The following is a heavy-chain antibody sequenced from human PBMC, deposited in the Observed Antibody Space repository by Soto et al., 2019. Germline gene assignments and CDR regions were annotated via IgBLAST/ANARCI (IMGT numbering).Heavy chain of an antibody. J-gene: IGHJ4*02. CDR3: ARDLEDYGDYPSASSAVPLFDY. CDR2: ISPYNGDT. CDR1: GYTFTTYG. D-gene: IGHD4-17*01. Sequence: GASVKVSCKASGYTFTTYGFNWVRQAPGQGLEWMRWISPYNGDTNYAQNFQGRVTMTTDTSTSTAYMELRSLRSDDTAVYYCARDLEDYGDYPSASSAVPLFDYWGQGTLVTVSS. V-gene: IGHV1-18*04.